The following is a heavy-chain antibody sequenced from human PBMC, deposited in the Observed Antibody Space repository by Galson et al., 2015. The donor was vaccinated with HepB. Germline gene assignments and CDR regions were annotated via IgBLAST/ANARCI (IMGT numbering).Heavy chain of an antibody. CDR2: IYWDGDK. Sequence: PALVKPTQTLTLTCTFSGFSLTTSGVGVGWIRQPPGKALEWLALIYWDGDKRYSPSLKSRLTITKDTSRNQVLLTMANMDHMDTATYYCAHCDTSTLSGGYWGQGTLVTVSS. CDR3: AHCDTSTLSGGY. J-gene: IGHJ4*02. D-gene: IGHD2-8*02. CDR1: GFSLTTSGVG. V-gene: IGHV2-5*02.